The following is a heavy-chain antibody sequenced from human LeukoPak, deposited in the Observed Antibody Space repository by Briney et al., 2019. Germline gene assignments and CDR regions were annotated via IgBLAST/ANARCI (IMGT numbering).Heavy chain of an antibody. CDR3: AKEGDCSTTSCLTGGLDV. CDR1: GFTVSSNY. J-gene: IGHJ6*04. D-gene: IGHD2-2*01. CDR2: IYTGGST. Sequence: PGGSLRLSCAASGFTVSSNYMSWVRQAPGKGLEWVSVIYTGGSTYYADSVKGRFTFSRDNSKNTVYLQMSSLRAEDTAVYYCAKEGDCSTTSCLTGGLDVWGKGTTVTVSS. V-gene: IGHV3-53*01.